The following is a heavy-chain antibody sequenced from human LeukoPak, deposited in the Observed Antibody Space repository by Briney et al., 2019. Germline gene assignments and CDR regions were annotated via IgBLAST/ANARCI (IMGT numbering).Heavy chain of an antibody. D-gene: IGHD3-22*01. J-gene: IGHJ1*01. V-gene: IGHV4-39*01. Sequence: SETLSLTCSVSGDSFSRSDSYWDWIRQPPGKGLEWIGTIYYSGRAYYSPSLKSRVTMSVDPSNTQFSLNLRSVTAADTAVYYCARRRYYDGSGYLEWGQGTLLSVSS. CDR3: ARRRYYDGSGYLE. CDR2: IYYSGRA. CDR1: GDSFSRSDSY.